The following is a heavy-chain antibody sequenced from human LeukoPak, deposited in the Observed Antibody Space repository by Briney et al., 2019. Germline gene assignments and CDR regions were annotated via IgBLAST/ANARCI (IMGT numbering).Heavy chain of an antibody. CDR2: ISSSSSYI. D-gene: IGHD6-19*01. CDR3: ARGYCSGWYQRDRLGRVDY. CDR1: GFTFSSYS. Sequence: PGGSLRLSCAASGFTFSSYSMNWVRQAPGKGLEWVSSISSSSSYIYYADSVKGRFTISRDNAKNTLYLQMNRLRADDTAVYYCARGYCSGWYQRDRLGRVDYWGQGTLVTVSS. J-gene: IGHJ4*02. V-gene: IGHV3-21*01.